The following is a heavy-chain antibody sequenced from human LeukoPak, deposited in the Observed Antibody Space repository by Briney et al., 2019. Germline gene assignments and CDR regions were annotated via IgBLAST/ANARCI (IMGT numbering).Heavy chain of an antibody. J-gene: IGHJ3*02. CDR2: ISSNGGST. V-gene: IGHV3-64*01. Sequence: PGGSLRLSCAASGFTFSSYAMHWARQAPGKGLEYVSAISSNGGSTYYANSVKGRFTISRDNSKNTLYLQMGSLRAEDMAVYYCARSPGEVVNPEYAFDIWGQGTMVTVSS. CDR3: ARSPGEVVNPEYAFDI. D-gene: IGHD3-10*01. CDR1: GFTFSSYA.